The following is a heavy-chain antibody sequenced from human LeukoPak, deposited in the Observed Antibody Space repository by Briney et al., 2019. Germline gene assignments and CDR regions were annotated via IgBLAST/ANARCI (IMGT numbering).Heavy chain of an antibody. Sequence: GGSLRLSCAASGFTVSNNYMNWVRQAPGKGLVWVSRINSDGSSTGYADSVKGRFTISRDNAKNTLYLQMNSLRAEDTAVYYCARETLINVDAFDIWGQGTMVTVSS. CDR3: ARETLINVDAFDI. D-gene: IGHD3-16*01. CDR2: INSDGSST. V-gene: IGHV3-74*01. CDR1: GFTVSNNY. J-gene: IGHJ3*02.